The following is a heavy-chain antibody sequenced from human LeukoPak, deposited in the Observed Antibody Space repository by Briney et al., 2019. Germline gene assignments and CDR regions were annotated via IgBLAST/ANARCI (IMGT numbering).Heavy chain of an antibody. V-gene: IGHV3-48*02. CDR2: ISSSGINT. Sequence: GGSLRLSCAASGFTFSSYSMNWVRQAPGKGLEWVSYISSSGINTYYADSVKGRFTISRDNAKNSVYLQMNSLRDEDTAVYYCARWESWNYLIFDYWGQGTLVTVSS. J-gene: IGHJ4*02. CDR1: GFTFSSYS. D-gene: IGHD1-7*01. CDR3: ARWESWNYLIFDY.